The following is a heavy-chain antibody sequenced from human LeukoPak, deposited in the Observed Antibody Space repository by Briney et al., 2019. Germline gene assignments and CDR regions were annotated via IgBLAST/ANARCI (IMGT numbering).Heavy chain of an antibody. CDR2: INPNSGGT. CDR3: ARGSLVGGVIVSPSGDAFDI. J-gene: IGHJ3*02. V-gene: IGHV1-2*02. Sequence: ASVKVSCKASGYTFTGYYMHWVRQAPGQGLEWMGWINPNSGGTNYAQKFQGRVTMTRDTSISTAYMEPSRLRSDDTAVYYCARGSLVGGVIVSPSGDAFDIWGQGTMVTVSS. D-gene: IGHD3-16*02. CDR1: GYTFTGYY.